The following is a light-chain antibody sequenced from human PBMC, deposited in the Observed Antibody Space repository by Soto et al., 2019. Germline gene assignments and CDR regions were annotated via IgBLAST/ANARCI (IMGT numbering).Light chain of an antibody. CDR1: QSIDGW. CDR2: KSS. V-gene: IGKV1-5*03. Sequence: DIQLTQSPSTLSASIGDGVTITCRASQSIDGWLAWYQQKPGEAPKLLIYKSSTSQPGVPSRFSGSGSGTDFTLTISTLQPGDFATYYCQHYTISGCTFGQGTKLEIK. J-gene: IGKJ2*02. CDR3: QHYTISGCT.